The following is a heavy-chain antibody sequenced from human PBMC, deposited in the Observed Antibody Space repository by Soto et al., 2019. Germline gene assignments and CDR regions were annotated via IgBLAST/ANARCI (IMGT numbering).Heavy chain of an antibody. CDR1: GFTFSSYA. D-gene: IGHD5-12*01. Sequence: EVQLLESGGGLVQPGGSLRLSCAAAGFTFSSYAISWVRQAPGKGLEWVSAISGSGGSTYYADSVKGRFIISRDNSKNTLYLQMNSLRAEDTAVYYCEKFLDIVSTLQAIDYWGQGTLVTVSS. J-gene: IGHJ4*02. V-gene: IGHV3-23*01. CDR3: EKFLDIVSTLQAIDY. CDR2: ISGSGGST.